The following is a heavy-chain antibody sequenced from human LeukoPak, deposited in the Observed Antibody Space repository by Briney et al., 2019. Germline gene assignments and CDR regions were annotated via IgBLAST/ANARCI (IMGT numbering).Heavy chain of an antibody. D-gene: IGHD7-27*01. CDR2: IYSSGRT. CDR3: ARGPHYALGIYFDY. V-gene: IGHV4-38-2*02. Sequence: SETLSLTCPVSGYSISSGYYWGWIRQPPGKGLEWIGRIYSSGRTDYNPSLKGRVTMSVDTSKNQFSLKLNSVTAADTAVYYCARGPHYALGIYFDYWGQGTLVTVSS. J-gene: IGHJ4*02. CDR1: GYSISSGYY.